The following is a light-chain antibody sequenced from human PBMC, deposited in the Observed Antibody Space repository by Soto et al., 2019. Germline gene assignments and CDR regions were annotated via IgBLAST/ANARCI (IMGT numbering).Light chain of an antibody. CDR3: TSYVGNDIWV. CDR2: EVT. J-gene: IGLJ3*02. CDR1: SSDVGAYKY. Sequence: QSVLTQPPSASGSPGQSVTISCTGTSSDVGAYKYVSWYQQYPGKAPKLMIYEVTKRPSGVPDRFSGSKSGNTASRTVSGLQAEYEADYYCTSYVGNDIWVFGGGTKLTVL. V-gene: IGLV2-8*01.